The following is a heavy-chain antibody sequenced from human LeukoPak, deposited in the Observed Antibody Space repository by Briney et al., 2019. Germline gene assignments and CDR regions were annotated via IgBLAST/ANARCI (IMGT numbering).Heavy chain of an antibody. V-gene: IGHV4-34*01. Sequence: PSETLSLTCAVYGGSFSGYYWSWIRQPPGKGLEWIGEINHSGSTNYNPSLKSRVTISVDTSKNQFSLKLSSVTAADTAVYYCARGYRGVVWFDPWGQGTLVTVSS. CDR3: ARGYRGVVWFDP. CDR1: GGSFSGYY. CDR2: INHSGST. D-gene: IGHD3-10*01. J-gene: IGHJ5*02.